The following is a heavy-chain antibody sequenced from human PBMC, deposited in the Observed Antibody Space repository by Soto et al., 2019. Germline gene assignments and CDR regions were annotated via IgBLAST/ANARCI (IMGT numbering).Heavy chain of an antibody. V-gene: IGHV3-23*01. CDR2: ITGTGGST. CDR1: GFTFNNYV. CDR3: AKCTSDYYYYDMEV. J-gene: IGHJ6*02. Sequence: PGGSLRLSCAASGFTFNNYVMSWVRQAPGTGLEWVSAITGTGGSTYYADSVKGRFTISRDNSKNTLYLQMSGLRAEDTAVYYCAKCTSDYYYYDMEVWGQGTTVTVSS.